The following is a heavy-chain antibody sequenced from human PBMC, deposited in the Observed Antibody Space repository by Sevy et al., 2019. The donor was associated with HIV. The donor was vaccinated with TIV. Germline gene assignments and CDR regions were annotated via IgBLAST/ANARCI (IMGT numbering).Heavy chain of an antibody. Sequence: ASVKVSCKASGGTFSSYGITWVRQAPGQGLEWMGEIIPIFGSANYGQTFQGRVTMTADQSTSTAYRELSSLRSDDTAVYYCARGGGLSPHHWLDPWGQGTLVTVSS. J-gene: IGHJ5*02. V-gene: IGHV1-69*13. CDR3: ARGGGLSPHHWLDP. D-gene: IGHD3-16*01. CDR2: IIPIFGSA. CDR1: GGTFSSYG.